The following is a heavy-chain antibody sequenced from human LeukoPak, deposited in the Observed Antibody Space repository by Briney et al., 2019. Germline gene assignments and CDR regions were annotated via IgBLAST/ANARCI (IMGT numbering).Heavy chain of an antibody. CDR3: AKVRGSGYYYFRGYFDY. CDR2: ISGSGGST. D-gene: IGHD3-22*01. Sequence: SGGSLRLSCAASGFTFSSYAMSWVRQAPGKGLEWVSAISGSGGSTYYADSVKGRFTISRDNSKNTLYLQMNSLRAEDTTVYYCAKVRGSGYYYFRGYFDYWGQGTLVTVSS. V-gene: IGHV3-23*01. J-gene: IGHJ4*02. CDR1: GFTFSSYA.